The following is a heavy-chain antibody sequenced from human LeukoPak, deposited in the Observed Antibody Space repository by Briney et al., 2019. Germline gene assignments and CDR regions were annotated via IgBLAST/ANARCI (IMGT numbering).Heavy chain of an antibody. V-gene: IGHV4-39*07. CDR1: GGSISSSSYY. J-gene: IGHJ6*03. CDR3: ARQGVTGTTGYYYYYMDV. Sequence: SETLSLTCTVSGGSISSSSYYWGWIRQPPGKGLEWIGSIYYSGSTYYNPSLKSRVTISVDTSKNQFSLKLSSVTAADTAVYYCARQGVTGTTGYYYYYMDVWGKGTTVTVSS. D-gene: IGHD1-7*01. CDR2: IYYSGST.